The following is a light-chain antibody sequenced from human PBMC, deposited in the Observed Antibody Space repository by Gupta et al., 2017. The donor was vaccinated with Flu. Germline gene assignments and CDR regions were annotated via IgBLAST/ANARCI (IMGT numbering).Light chain of an antibody. Sequence: EIVLTQSPATLSLSPGERATLSCRASQSVSSYLAWYQQKPGQAPRLLIYDASNRATGIPARFSGSGSGTDFTLTISSLEPEDFTVYYCQQRSNWLFTFGHGTKVDI. CDR3: QQRSNWLFT. V-gene: IGKV3-11*01. J-gene: IGKJ3*01. CDR1: QSVSSY. CDR2: DAS.